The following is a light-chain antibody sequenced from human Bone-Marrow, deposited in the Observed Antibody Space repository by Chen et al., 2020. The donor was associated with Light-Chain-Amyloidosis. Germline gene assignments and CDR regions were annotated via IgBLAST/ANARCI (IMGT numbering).Light chain of an antibody. CDR3: QVWDRSSDRPV. Sequence: SYVLTQPSSVSVAPGQTATIPCGGNNIGSTRVHWYQQTPGQAPLLVVYDDSDRPSGIPERLSGSNSGNMATLTISRVEAGDEADYYCQVWDRSSDRPVFGGGTKLTVL. J-gene: IGLJ3*02. V-gene: IGLV3-21*02. CDR1: NIGSTR. CDR2: DDS.